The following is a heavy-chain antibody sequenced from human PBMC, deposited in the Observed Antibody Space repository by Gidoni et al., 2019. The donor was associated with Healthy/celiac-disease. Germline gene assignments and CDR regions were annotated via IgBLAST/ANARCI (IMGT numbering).Heavy chain of an antibody. V-gene: IGHV3-23*01. D-gene: IGHD6-25*01. CDR2: ISGSGGST. CDR1: GFTFSSYA. Sequence: EVQLLESGGGLVQPGGSLRLSGAASGFTFSSYAMSWVRQAPGKGLEWVSAISGSGGSTYYADSVKGRFTISRDNSKNTLYLQMNSLRAEDTAVYYCAKDHAASGSGFDYWGQGTLVTVSS. CDR3: AKDHAASGSGFDY. J-gene: IGHJ4*02.